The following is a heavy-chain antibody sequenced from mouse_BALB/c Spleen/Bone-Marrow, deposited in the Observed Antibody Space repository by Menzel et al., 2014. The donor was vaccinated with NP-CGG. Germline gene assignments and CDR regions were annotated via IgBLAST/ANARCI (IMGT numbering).Heavy chain of an antibody. V-gene: IGHV5-9-3*01. J-gene: IGHJ2*01. CDR3: ARQDRVYYFDY. Sequence: DVMLVESGGGLVKPGGSLKLSCTASGFTFTSYAMSWVRQTPEKRLEWVATISSAGIHTYYVDTVKGRFTISRDNAKNTQFLHMSSLRSEDTAMYYCARQDRVYYFDYWGQGTTLTVSS. CDR1: GFTFTSYA. CDR2: ISSAGIHT.